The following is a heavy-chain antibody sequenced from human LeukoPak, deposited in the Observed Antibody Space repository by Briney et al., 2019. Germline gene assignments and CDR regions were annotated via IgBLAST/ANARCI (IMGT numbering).Heavy chain of an antibody. J-gene: IGHJ3*02. Sequence: SETLSLTCTVSGGSISSYYWSWIRQPPGKGLEWIGYIYYSGSTNYNPSLKSRVTISVDTSKNQFSLKLSSATAADTAVYYCARGRQLVLGLDAFDIWGQGTMVTVSS. CDR1: GGSISSYY. CDR3: ARGRQLVLGLDAFDI. CDR2: IYYSGST. D-gene: IGHD6-6*01. V-gene: IGHV4-59*01.